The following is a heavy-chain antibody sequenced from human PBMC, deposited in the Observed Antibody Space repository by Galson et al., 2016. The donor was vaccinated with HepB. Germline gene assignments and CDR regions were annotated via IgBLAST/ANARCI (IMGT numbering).Heavy chain of an antibody. V-gene: IGHV4-59*01. Sequence: SETLSLTCTVSGGSMNSYYWNWIRQSPGKGLEWIGYIYDSGSTNYNPSLKSRVTISIDTSKKQFSLNLNSVTAADTAVYYCARDGGHTYGGDYYFDSWGQGTLVTVSS. J-gene: IGHJ4*02. CDR1: GGSMNSYY. D-gene: IGHD5-18*01. CDR3: ARDGGHTYGGDYYFDS. CDR2: IYDSGST.